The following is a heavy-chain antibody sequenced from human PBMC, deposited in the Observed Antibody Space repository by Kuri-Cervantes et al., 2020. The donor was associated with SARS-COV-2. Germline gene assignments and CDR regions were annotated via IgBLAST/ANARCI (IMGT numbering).Heavy chain of an antibody. Sequence: GESLKISCAASGFTFSSYGMHWVRQAPGKGLEYVSAISSNGGSTYYANSVKGRFTISRDNSKNTLYLQMGSLRAEDMAVYYCAKDRETGYFSDWSPALGMDVWGQGTTVTVSS. CDR1: GFTFSSYG. CDR2: ISSNGGST. D-gene: IGHD6-19*01. V-gene: IGHV3-64*01. J-gene: IGHJ6*02. CDR3: AKDRETGYFSDWSPALGMDV.